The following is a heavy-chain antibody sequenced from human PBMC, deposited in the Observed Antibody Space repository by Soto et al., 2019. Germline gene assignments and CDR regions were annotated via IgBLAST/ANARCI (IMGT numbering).Heavy chain of an antibody. D-gene: IGHD2-21*01. V-gene: IGHV5-51*01. CDR3: ARREYCGAAYCHRDMSDRNWFDP. CDR2: IYPGDSDT. CDR1: GYTFTNYW. J-gene: IGHJ5*02. Sequence: GESLKISCKGSGYTFTNYWIGWVRLLPGKGLEWMGIIYPGDSDTRYSPSFRGQVTISVDKSISTAYLQWSSLKASDTATYYCARREYCGAAYCHRDMSDRNWFDPWGQGTLVTVSS.